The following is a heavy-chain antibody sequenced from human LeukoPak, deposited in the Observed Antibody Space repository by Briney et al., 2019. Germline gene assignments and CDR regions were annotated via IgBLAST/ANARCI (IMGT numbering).Heavy chain of an antibody. Sequence: GGSLILSCAASGFTFSSYAMNWVRQAPGKGLEWVSFIDSSGGYMFYADSVKGRFIISRDNAKDSLYLQMNSLRVEDTAVYYCLRGDRRDYWGQGTLVTVSS. J-gene: IGHJ4*02. CDR1: GFTFSSYA. CDR3: LRGDRRDY. V-gene: IGHV3-21*06. CDR2: IDSSGGYM.